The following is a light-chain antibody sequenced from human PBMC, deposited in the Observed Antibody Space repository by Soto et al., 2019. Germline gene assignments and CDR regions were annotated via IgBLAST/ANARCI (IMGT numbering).Light chain of an antibody. CDR1: QAIRNE. V-gene: IGKV1-6*01. J-gene: IGKJ1*01. CDR3: LQDNNYPWT. Sequence: AIQMTQSPSSLSASVGDRVTITCRASQAIRNELGWYQQKPGKAPNLLIYSASSLESGVPSRFSGSGSGTDVFLTISSLQREDFATYYCLQDNNYPWTFGQGTKVDI. CDR2: SAS.